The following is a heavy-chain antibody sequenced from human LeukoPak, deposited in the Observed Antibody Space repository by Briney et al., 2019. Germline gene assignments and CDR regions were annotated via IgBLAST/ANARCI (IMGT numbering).Heavy chain of an antibody. CDR1: GFTFSAYW. D-gene: IGHD3-22*01. V-gene: IGHV3-7*02. J-gene: IGHJ3*02. Sequence: GGCMRLSCAASGFTFSAYWMSWVRQAPGKGLNWVANIKQDGSEKYYVDSVKGRFTISRDNAKNSLYLQMNSLRVEDTAVYYCTRYIADSSGSPSSSAFNIWGQGTMDSVSS. CDR2: IKQDGSEK. CDR3: TRYIADSSGSPSSSAFNI.